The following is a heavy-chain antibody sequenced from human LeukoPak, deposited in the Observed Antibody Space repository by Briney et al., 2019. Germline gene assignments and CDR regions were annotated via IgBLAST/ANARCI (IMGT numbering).Heavy chain of an antibody. V-gene: IGHV4-59*01. CDR2: IYYSGST. Sequence: SETLSLTCTVSGGSISSYYWSWIRQPPGKGLEWIGYIYYSGSTNYNPSLKSRVTISVDTSKNQFSLKLSSVTAADTAVYYCARTGSGYRHFDYWGQGTLVTVSS. D-gene: IGHD3-3*01. CDR3: ARTGSGYRHFDY. J-gene: IGHJ4*02. CDR1: GGSISSYY.